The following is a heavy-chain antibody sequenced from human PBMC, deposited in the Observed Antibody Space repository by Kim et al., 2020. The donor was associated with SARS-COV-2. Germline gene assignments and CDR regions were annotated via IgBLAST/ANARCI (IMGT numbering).Heavy chain of an antibody. V-gene: IGHV3-53*01. J-gene: IGHJ4*02. CDR2: SGGGT. D-gene: IGHD2-8*02. Sequence: SGGGTNYMDSVGGRFTVSRDNSKNTLYLQMNSLRADDTAVYYCARDIDTGFWGQGTLVTVSS. CDR3: ARDIDTGF.